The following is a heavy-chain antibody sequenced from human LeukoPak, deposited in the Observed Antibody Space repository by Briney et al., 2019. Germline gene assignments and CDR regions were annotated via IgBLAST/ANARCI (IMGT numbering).Heavy chain of an antibody. V-gene: IGHV4-59*01. CDR3: AGGWVRTSGVNVDIVATAPSSYYRVV. D-gene: IGHD5-12*01. Sequence: SETLSLTCTVSGGSISSYYWSWVRQPPGKGLEWIGYIYYSGSINYTHSLKSRVTISIDTSKNQFSLQLSSVTADDTAVYYFAGGWVRTSGVNVDIVATAPSSYYRVVWGKGTAVTVCS. CDR2: IYYSGSI. CDR1: GGSISSYY. J-gene: IGHJ6*03.